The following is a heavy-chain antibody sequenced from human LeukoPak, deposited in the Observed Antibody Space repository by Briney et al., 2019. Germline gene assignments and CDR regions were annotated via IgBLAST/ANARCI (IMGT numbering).Heavy chain of an antibody. CDR3: ARQKYDAGWFDP. J-gene: IGHJ5*02. D-gene: IGHD2-8*01. V-gene: IGHV4-4*02. CDR2: IYHSGST. Sequence: SGTLSLTCAVSGGSISSSNWWSWVRQPPGKGLEWIGEIYHSGSTNYNPSLKSRVTISVDKSKNQFSLKVTSVTAADTGVYYCARQKYDAGWFDPWGQGTLVTVSS. CDR1: GGSISSSNW.